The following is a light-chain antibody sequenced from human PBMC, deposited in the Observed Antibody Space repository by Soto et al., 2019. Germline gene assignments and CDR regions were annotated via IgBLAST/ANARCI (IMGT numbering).Light chain of an antibody. V-gene: IGLV1-44*01. CDR2: SNN. Sequence: QSVVSQPPSASGTPGQRCTISCSGSISNIGSNTVNWYQQLPGTAPKLLIYSNNQRPSGVPDRFSGSKSGTSASLAISGLQSEDEADYYCAAWDDSLNGYVFGTRTKVTVL. J-gene: IGLJ1*01. CDR3: AAWDDSLNGYV. CDR1: ISNIGSNT.